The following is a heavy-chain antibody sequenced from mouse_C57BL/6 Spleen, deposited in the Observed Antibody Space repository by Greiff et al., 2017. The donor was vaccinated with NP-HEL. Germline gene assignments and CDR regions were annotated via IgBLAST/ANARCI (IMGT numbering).Heavy chain of an antibody. D-gene: IGHD1-1*01. Sequence: QVQLQQPGAELVRPGSSVKLSCKASGYTFTSYWLHWVKQRPIQGLEWIGNIDPSDSETQYNQKFKDKATLTVNKSSSTAYMQLSSLTSEDSAVYYCARGDYYGSSEAWFAYWGQGTLVTVSA. J-gene: IGHJ3*01. CDR2: IDPSDSET. CDR1: GYTFTSYW. V-gene: IGHV1-52*01. CDR3: ARGDYYGSSEAWFAY.